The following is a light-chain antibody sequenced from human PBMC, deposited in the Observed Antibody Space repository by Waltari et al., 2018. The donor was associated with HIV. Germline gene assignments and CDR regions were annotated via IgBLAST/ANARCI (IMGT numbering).Light chain of an antibody. V-gene: IGLV2-14*01. Sequence: QSALTQPASVSGSPGQSITISCTGTSSDVGAYNFVSWYQQYPAKAPKFMIYEVSNRPAGVSDRFSGSNSDNAASLTISGLQAEDEADYYCSSYTSSNAYVVFGGGTKLTVL. CDR2: EVS. CDR1: SSDVGAYNF. CDR3: SSYTSSNAYVV. J-gene: IGLJ2*01.